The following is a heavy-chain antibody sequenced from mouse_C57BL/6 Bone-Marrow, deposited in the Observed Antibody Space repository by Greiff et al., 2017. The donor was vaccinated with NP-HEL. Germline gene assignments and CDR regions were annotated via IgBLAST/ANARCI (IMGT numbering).Heavy chain of an antibody. CDR3: VRQGTTVAYYYAMDY. J-gene: IGHJ4*01. D-gene: IGHD1-1*01. Sequence: EVNVVESGGGLVQPKGSLKLSCAASGFSFNTYAMNWVRQAPGKGLEWVARIRSKSNNYATYYADSVKDRFTISRDDSESMLYLQMNNLKTEDTAMYYCVRQGTTVAYYYAMDYWGQGTSVTVSS. CDR2: IRSKSNNYAT. CDR1: GFSFNTYA. V-gene: IGHV10-1*01.